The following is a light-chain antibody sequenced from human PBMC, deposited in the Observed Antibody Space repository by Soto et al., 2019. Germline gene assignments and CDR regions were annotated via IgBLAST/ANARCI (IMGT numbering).Light chain of an antibody. J-gene: IGLJ1*01. CDR3: QSYDFGLSAHNYV. CDR1: SSNIGAGYD. V-gene: IGLV1-40*01. Sequence: QSVLTQPPSVSGAPGQRVTISCTGSSSNIGAGYDVHWYQQFPGTAPRLLIYANNNRPSGVPDRFSGSKSGTSASLAITGLQADDEAEYYCQSYDFGLSAHNYVFGTGIKLTVL. CDR2: ANN.